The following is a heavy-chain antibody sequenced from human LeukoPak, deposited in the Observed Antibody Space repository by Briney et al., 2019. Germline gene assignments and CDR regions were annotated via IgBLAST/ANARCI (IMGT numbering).Heavy chain of an antibody. CDR1: GGSISSNNW. Sequence: SETLSLTCAVSGGSISSNNWWGWVRQPPGKGLEWIGEIYHSGSPNYNPSLKSRVTISVDKSRNHFSLNLSSVTAADTAVYYCARGRSNYYGMDVWGQGTTVTVSS. CDR2: IYHSGSP. J-gene: IGHJ6*02. CDR3: ARGRSNYYGMDV. V-gene: IGHV4-4*02. D-gene: IGHD1-26*01.